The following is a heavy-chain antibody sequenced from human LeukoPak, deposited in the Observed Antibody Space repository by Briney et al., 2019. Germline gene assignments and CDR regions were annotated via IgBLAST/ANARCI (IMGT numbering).Heavy chain of an antibody. J-gene: IGHJ4*02. D-gene: IGHD6-19*01. CDR1: GYTFTSYA. V-gene: IGHV1-2*02. CDR3: ARAASSGWYYFDY. CDR2: INPKSSGT. Sequence: ASVKVSCKASGYTFTSYAMNWVRQAPGQGLEWMGWINPKSSGTNYAQKFQGRVTMTRDTSISTAYMELSRLRSDDTAVYYCARAASSGWYYFDYWGQGTLVTVSS.